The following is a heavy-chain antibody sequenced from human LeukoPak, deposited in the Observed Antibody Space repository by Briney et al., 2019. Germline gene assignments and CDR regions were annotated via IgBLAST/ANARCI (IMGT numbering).Heavy chain of an antibody. CDR3: ARVAGYYAEYFQH. J-gene: IGHJ1*01. D-gene: IGHD3-22*01. V-gene: IGHV3-30*03. CDR2: ISYDGHNK. CDR1: GFTFSRYG. Sequence: GRSLRLSCATSGFTFSRYGMHWVRQAPGKGLEWVALISYDGHNKYYADSVKGRFTVSRDNPNNNLYLEMNSLRVEDTAVYYCARVAGYYAEYFQHWGQGTLVTVSS.